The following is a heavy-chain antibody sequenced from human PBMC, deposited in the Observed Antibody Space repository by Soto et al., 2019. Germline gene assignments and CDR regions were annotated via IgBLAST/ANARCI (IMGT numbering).Heavy chain of an antibody. CDR2: ISGTGHST. D-gene: IGHD2-15*01. Sequence: EVQLLESGGGLVQPGGSLRLSCAASRFTFSNYAMSWVRQAPGKGLEWVSTISGTGHSTYYADSVKGRFTISRDNSQNTLYLQMNSLRAEDTAIYYCAKMMQVLAATTRFDYWGQGTQVTVSS. J-gene: IGHJ4*02. CDR3: AKMMQVLAATTRFDY. CDR1: RFTFSNYA. V-gene: IGHV3-23*01.